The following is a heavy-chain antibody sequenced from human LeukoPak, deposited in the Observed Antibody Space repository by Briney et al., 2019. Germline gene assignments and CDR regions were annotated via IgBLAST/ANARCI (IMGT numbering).Heavy chain of an antibody. V-gene: IGHV3-33*06. CDR2: IWYDGSNK. CDR3: AKHSYDSSGYYSIDY. Sequence: GGSLRLSCAASGFTFSNYSMHWVRQAPGKGLEWVAVIWYDGSNKYYADSVKGRFTISRDNSKNTLYLQMNSLRAEDTAVYYCAKHSYDSSGYYSIDYWGQGTLVTVFS. J-gene: IGHJ4*02. CDR1: GFTFSNYS. D-gene: IGHD3-22*01.